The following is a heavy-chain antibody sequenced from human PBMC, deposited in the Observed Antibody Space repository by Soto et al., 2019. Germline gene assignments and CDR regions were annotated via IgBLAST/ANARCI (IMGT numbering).Heavy chain of an antibody. V-gene: IGHV1-69*13. CDR1: GCTFSSYA. Sequence: GASVKVSCKASGCTFSSYAISCVRQAPGQVLEWMGGIIPIFGTANYAQKFQGRVTITADESTSTAYMELSSLRSEDTAVYYCARDRNYYDSSGYPNIFDYWGQGTLVTVSS. D-gene: IGHD3-22*01. CDR3: ARDRNYYDSSGYPNIFDY. J-gene: IGHJ4*02. CDR2: IIPIFGTA.